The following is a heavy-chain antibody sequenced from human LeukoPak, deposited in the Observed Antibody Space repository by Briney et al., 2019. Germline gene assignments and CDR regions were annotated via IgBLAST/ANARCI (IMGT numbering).Heavy chain of an antibody. CDR1: GFTFGSFG. J-gene: IGHJ4*02. CDR2: SSGSGTSV. Sequence: AGGSLRLSCAASGFTFGSFGLNWVRQAPGKGLEWISYSSGSGTSVYYADSVKGRFTISRDNSKNTQYLQMTSLRAEDTAVYYCAKDRVTAAGYYFDYWGQGTLVTVSS. V-gene: IGHV3-48*01. D-gene: IGHD6-13*01. CDR3: AKDRVTAAGYYFDY.